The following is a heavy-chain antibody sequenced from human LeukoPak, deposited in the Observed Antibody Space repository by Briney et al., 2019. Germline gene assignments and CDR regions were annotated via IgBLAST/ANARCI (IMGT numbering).Heavy chain of an antibody. D-gene: IGHD3-3*01. CDR3: ARSMPDYDFWSGYYFDY. V-gene: IGHV4-30-2*01. Sequence: PSETLSLTCSVSGGSISSGFYYWSWIRQPPGKGLEWIGYIYHSGDTYYNPSLKSRVTISVDRSKNQFSLKLTSVTAADTAVYYCARSMPDYDFWSGYYFDYWGQGTLVTVSS. J-gene: IGHJ4*02. CDR1: GGSISSGFYY. CDR2: IYHSGDT.